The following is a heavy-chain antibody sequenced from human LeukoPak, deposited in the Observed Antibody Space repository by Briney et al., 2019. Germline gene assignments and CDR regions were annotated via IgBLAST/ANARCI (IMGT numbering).Heavy chain of an antibody. Sequence: GGSLRLSCAASGFTFSSYSMNWVRQAPGKGLEWVSSISSSSSYIYYADSVKGRFTISRDNAKNSLYLQMNSLGAEDTAVYYCVRVHTARGFDYWGQGTLVTVSS. CDR3: VRVHTARGFDY. CDR2: ISSSSSYI. D-gene: IGHD2-2*02. J-gene: IGHJ4*02. CDR1: GFTFSSYS. V-gene: IGHV3-21*01.